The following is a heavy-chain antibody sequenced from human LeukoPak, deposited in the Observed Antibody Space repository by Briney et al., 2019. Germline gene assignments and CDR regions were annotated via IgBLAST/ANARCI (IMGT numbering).Heavy chain of an antibody. V-gene: IGHV4-34*01. J-gene: IGHJ4*02. CDR1: GGSFSGYY. D-gene: IGHD2-15*01. CDR3: ARGRRHCSGGSCYSGPFDY. CDR2: INHSGST. Sequence: SETLSLTCAVYGGSFSGYYWSWIRQPPGKGLEWIGEINHSGSTNYNPSLKSRVTISVDTSKNQFSLKPSSVTAADTAVYYCARGRRHCSGGSCYSGPFDYWGQGTLVTVSS.